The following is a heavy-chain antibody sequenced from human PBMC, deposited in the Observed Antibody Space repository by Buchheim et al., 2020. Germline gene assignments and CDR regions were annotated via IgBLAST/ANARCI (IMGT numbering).Heavy chain of an antibody. J-gene: IGHJ6*02. D-gene: IGHD6-13*01. CDR2: IKSKTDGGTT. Sequence: EVQLVESGGGLVKPGGSLRLSCAASGFTFSNAWMSWVRQAPGKGLEWVGRIKSKTDGGTTDYAAPVKGRFTTSRDDPKNQLYLQMNSLKTENTAVYYCTPSIAAAASMKDYYGMDVWGQGT. CDR1: GFTFSNAW. V-gene: IGHV3-15*01. CDR3: TPSIAAAASMKDYYGMDV.